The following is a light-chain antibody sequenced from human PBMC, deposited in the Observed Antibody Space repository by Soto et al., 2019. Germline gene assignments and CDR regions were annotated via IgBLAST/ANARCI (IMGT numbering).Light chain of an antibody. CDR1: SSDIGAYDY. Sequence: QAALTQPAALSGCPGQSITIAGTGTSSDIGAYDYGAWVQQHPGKAPKLMISEVNHRPSGVSNRFSGSTSGNTAYLTISGLQVEDEAEYFCFSFTPNSTHVFGTGTKV. V-gene: IGLV2-14*01. CDR3: FSFTPNSTHV. J-gene: IGLJ1*01. CDR2: EVN.